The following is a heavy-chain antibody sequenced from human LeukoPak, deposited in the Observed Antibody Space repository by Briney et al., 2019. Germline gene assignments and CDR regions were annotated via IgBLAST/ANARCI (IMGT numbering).Heavy chain of an antibody. J-gene: IGHJ5*02. CDR1: GGSISSYY. CDR2: IYYSGST. D-gene: IGHD6-13*01. V-gene: IGHV4-59*12. Sequence: PSETLSLTCTVSGGSISSYYWSWIRQPPGKGLEWIGHIYYSGSTNYNPSLKSRVTISVDTSKNQFSLKLSSVTAADTAVYYCARDRRIAAAGTSWGQGTLVTVSS. CDR3: ARDRRIAAAGTS.